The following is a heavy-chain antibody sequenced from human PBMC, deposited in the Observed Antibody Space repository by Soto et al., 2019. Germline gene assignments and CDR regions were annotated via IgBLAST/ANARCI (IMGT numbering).Heavy chain of an antibody. CDR3: ARHRHVDSSRDAFDI. Sequence: GGSLRLSCAASGFTFSSYWMSWVRQAPGKGLEWVANIKQDGSEKYYVDSVKGRFTISRDNAKNSLYLQMNSLRAEDTAVYYCARHRHVDSSRDAFDIWGQGTMVTVSS. CDR2: IKQDGSEK. V-gene: IGHV3-7*05. J-gene: IGHJ3*02. D-gene: IGHD6-13*01. CDR1: GFTFSSYW.